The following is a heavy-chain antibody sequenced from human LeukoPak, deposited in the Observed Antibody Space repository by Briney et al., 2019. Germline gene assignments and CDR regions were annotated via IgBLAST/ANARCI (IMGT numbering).Heavy chain of an antibody. CDR2: INHSGST. J-gene: IGHJ3*02. D-gene: IGHD1-26*01. V-gene: IGHV4-34*01. Sequence: SETLSLTCAVYGGSFSGYYWSWIRQPPGKGLEWIGEINHSGSTNYNPSLKSRVTISVDTSKNQFSLHLDSVTPEDTAVYYCARGVPVDGKTYNAFDIWGQGTLVTVSS. CDR1: GGSFSGYY. CDR3: ARGVPVDGKTYNAFDI.